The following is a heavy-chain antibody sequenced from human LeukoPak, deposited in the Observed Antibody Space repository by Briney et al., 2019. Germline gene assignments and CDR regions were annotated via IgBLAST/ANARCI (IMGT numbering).Heavy chain of an antibody. J-gene: IGHJ3*02. Sequence: SETLSLTCTVSGGSISSSSYYWGWIRQPPGKGLEWIGSIYYSGSTYYNPSLKSRVTISVDTSKNQFSLKLSSVTAADTAVYYCARVRYDSSGYYYVSPVGIDAFDIWGQGTMVTVSS. CDR3: ARVRYDSSGYYYVSPVGIDAFDI. CDR2: IYYSGST. V-gene: IGHV4-39*07. CDR1: GGSISSSSYY. D-gene: IGHD3-22*01.